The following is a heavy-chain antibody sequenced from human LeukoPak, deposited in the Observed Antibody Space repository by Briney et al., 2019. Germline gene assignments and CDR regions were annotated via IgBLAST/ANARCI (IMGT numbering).Heavy chain of an antibody. CDR2: INSDGSST. D-gene: IGHD3-22*01. CDR1: GFTFSSYW. Sequence: PGGSLRLSCAASGFTFSSYWMHWARQAPGKGLVWVSRINSDGSSTSYADSVKGRFTISRDNAKNTLYLQMNSLRAEDTAVYYCARDGSYWDSSGYARDYYYGMDVWGQGTTVTVSS. J-gene: IGHJ6*02. V-gene: IGHV3-74*01. CDR3: ARDGSYWDSSGYARDYYYGMDV.